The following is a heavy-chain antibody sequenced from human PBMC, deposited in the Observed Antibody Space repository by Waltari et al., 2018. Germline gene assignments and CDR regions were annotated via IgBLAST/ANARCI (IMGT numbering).Heavy chain of an antibody. D-gene: IGHD3-16*01. J-gene: IGHJ3*02. CDR3: ARGLWGSSDSFDI. CDR2: IYHSGST. Sequence: QVQLQESGPGLVKPSETLSLTCAVSGYSISSGYYCGWIRQPPGKGLEWIGSIYHSGSTYYNASLKGRVTRSVDTSKNQFSLKLSSVTAADTAVYYCARGLWGSSDSFDIWGQGTMVTVSS. V-gene: IGHV4-38-2*01. CDR1: GYSISSGYY.